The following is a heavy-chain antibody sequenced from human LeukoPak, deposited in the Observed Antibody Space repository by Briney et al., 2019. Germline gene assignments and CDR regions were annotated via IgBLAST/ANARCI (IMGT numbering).Heavy chain of an antibody. CDR2: IIPIFGTA. D-gene: IGHD4-23*01. CDR1: GFTFTSSA. Sequence: SVKVSCKASGFTFTSSAMQWVRQAPGQGLEWMGRIIPIFGTANYAQKFQGRVTITTDESTSTAYMELSSLRSEDTAVYYCALGQGVTPDYWGQGTLVTVSS. J-gene: IGHJ4*02. CDR3: ALGQGVTPDY. V-gene: IGHV1-69*05.